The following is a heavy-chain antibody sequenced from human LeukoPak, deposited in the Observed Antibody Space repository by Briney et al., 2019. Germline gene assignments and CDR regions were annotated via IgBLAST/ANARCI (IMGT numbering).Heavy chain of an antibody. CDR3: ARGTTVVNYYFDY. Sequence: GGSLRLSCATSGFTLSDYYMNWVRQAPGKGLEWVGRTRNKANSYITDYAASVKGRFTISRDDSTSTAYMELSSLRSEDTAVYYCARGTTVVNYYFDYWGQGTLVTVSS. CDR2: TRNKANSYIT. CDR1: GFTLSDYY. J-gene: IGHJ4*02. D-gene: IGHD4-23*01. V-gene: IGHV3-72*01.